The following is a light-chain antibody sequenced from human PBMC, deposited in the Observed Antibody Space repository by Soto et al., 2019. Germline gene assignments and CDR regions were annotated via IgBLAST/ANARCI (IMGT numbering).Light chain of an antibody. Sequence: DIVMTQSPLSLPVTPGEPASISCRSSQSLLHSNGYNYLDWYLQKPGQSPQLLIYLGSNRASGVPDRFSGSGSGTDFTLKIRRVEGEDVGVYYCMQPLQSWTFGQGTKVEIK. CDR2: LGS. CDR1: QSLLHSNGYNY. CDR3: MQPLQSWT. V-gene: IGKV2-28*01. J-gene: IGKJ1*01.